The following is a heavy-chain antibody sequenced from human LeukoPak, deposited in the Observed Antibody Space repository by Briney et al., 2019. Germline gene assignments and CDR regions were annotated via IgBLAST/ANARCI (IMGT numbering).Heavy chain of an antibody. V-gene: IGHV4-39*07. CDR2: IYYSGST. Sequence: SETLSLTCTVSGGSISSSSYYWGWIRQPPGKGLEWIGSIYYSGSTYYNPSLKSRVTISVDTSKNQFSLKLSSVTAADTAVYYCARNNYDSHAFDIWGQGTMVTVSS. CDR1: GGSISSSSYY. J-gene: IGHJ3*02. D-gene: IGHD5-12*01. CDR3: ARNNYDSHAFDI.